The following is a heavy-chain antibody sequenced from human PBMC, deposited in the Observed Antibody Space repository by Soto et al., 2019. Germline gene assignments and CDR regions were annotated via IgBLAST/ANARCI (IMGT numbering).Heavy chain of an antibody. Sequence: QVQLVESGGGVVQPGTSLRLSCAASGFTISTHGMHWVRQAPGKGLEWVANIWYDGSNKFYADSVKGRFTTSKDNSKNTLYVEMNSLRAEDTAVYYCAAATTWNFHFHYWGQGTQVTVSS. CDR2: IWYDGSNK. D-gene: IGHD1-7*01. CDR1: GFTISTHG. V-gene: IGHV3-33*01. J-gene: IGHJ4*02. CDR3: AAATTWNFHFHY.